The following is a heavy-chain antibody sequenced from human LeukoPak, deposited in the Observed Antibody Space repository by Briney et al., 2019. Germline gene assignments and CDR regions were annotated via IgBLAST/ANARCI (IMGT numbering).Heavy chain of an antibody. CDR3: ARDRCSSTSCYTFFDY. Sequence: SETLSLTCAVSGGSISSYYWSWIRQPAGKGLEWIGRIYTSGSTNYNPSLKSRVTMSVDTSKNQFSLKLSSMTAADTAVYYCARDRCSSTSCYTFFDYWGQGTLVTVSS. CDR1: GGSISSYY. D-gene: IGHD2-2*02. V-gene: IGHV4-4*07. CDR2: IYTSGST. J-gene: IGHJ4*02.